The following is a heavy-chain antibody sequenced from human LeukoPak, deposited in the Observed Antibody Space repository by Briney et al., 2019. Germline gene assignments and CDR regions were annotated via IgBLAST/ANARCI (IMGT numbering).Heavy chain of an antibody. CDR2: IYYSGST. CDR3: ARHYWDWLVARENLFDY. V-gene: IGHV4-39*01. Sequence: SETLSLTCTVSGGSISSSSYYWGCIRQPPGKGLEWIGIIYYSGSTYYNPSLKSRVTISVDTSKNQFSLKLSSVTAADTAVYYCARHYWDWLVARENLFDYWGQGTLVTVSS. CDR1: GGSISSSSYY. D-gene: IGHD6-19*01. J-gene: IGHJ4*02.